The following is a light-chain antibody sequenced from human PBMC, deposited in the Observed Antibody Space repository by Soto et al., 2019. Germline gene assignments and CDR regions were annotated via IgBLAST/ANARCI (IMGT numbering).Light chain of an antibody. CDR2: EAS. CDR3: QQCKVAPFT. Sequence: DIQMPNSPSSLSASVVYRSTITFLASQGIRHYLAWYQQKPGKVPKLLIYEASNLQSGVPSRFSGSGSGTDFTLTISSLQPEDVATYYCQQCKVAPFTFGGGTKVDIK. J-gene: IGKJ4*01. V-gene: IGKV1-27*01. CDR1: QGIRHY.